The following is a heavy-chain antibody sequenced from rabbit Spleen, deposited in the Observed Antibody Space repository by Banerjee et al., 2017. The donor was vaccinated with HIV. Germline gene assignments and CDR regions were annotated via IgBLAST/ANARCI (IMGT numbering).Heavy chain of an antibody. V-gene: IGHV1S40*01. Sequence: QSLEESGGDLVKPGASLTLTCTASGFSFSSYAYMCWVRQAPGKGLEWIACIYGGSSGSTYYASWAKGRFTISKTSSTTVTLQMTSLTAADTATYFCVRDGARSVYDPNLWGPGTLVTVS. J-gene: IGHJ4*01. CDR3: VRDGARSVYDPNL. CDR1: GFSFSSYAY. D-gene: IGHD1-1*01. CDR2: IYGGSSGST.